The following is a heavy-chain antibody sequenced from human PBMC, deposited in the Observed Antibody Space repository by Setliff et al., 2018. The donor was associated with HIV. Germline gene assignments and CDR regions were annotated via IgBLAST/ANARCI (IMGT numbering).Heavy chain of an antibody. D-gene: IGHD3-16*01. Sequence: PSETLSLTCSVSGGSSIANTFASTWIRQSPGKGLEYIGDVSYSGATMYTNYNPSLESRVTASEDTSRHQFSLKLTSVTAADSAVYYCARTREYRFGFGLGQFDPWGQGTLVTVSS. CDR3: ARTREYRFGFGLGQFDP. CDR1: GGSSIANTFA. J-gene: IGHJ5*01. V-gene: IGHV4-39*07. CDR2: VSYSGAT.